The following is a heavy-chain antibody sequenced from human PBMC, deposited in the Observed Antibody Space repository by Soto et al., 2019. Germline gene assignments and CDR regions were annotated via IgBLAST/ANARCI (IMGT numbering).Heavy chain of an antibody. J-gene: IGHJ6*02. CDR1: GFTFSSYA. D-gene: IGHD5-18*01. Sequence: QVQLVESRGGVVQPGRSLRLSCAASGFTFSSYAMHWVRQAPGKGLEWVAVISYDGSNKYYADSVKGRFTISRDNSKNTLYLQMNSLRAEDTAVYYCARGRGYSYGYDYYYYGMDVWGQGTTVTVSS. CDR3: ARGRGYSYGYDYYYYGMDV. CDR2: ISYDGSNK. V-gene: IGHV3-30-3*01.